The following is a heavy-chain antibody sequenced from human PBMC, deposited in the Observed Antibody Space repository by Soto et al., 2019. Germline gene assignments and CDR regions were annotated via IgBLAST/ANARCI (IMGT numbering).Heavy chain of an antibody. CDR1: GASVTSAW. CDR3: ARGAFWAFDI. Sequence: QVHLQGAGPGLVQPSGTLSLTCDVSGASVTSAWWSWVRQSPGKGLEWIAEIHHSGSSSYNPSLKRRVTVSVDQSRNEFSLRLISGTAADTGMYYCARGAFWAFDIWGQGPMVTVSS. J-gene: IGHJ3*02. D-gene: IGHD3-3*02. CDR2: IHHSGSS. V-gene: IGHV4-4*02.